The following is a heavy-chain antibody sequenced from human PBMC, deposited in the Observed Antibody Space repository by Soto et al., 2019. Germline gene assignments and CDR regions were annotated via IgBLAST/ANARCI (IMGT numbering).Heavy chain of an antibody. J-gene: IGHJ3*01. CDR1: GFSFSSYG. CDR2: IWYDGSNK. V-gene: IGHV3-33*03. Sequence: GGSLRLSCAASGFSFSSYGMRWVRQAPSKGLDWVAVIWYDGSNKYYAESVKGRFTISRDNSKNTLYVQMNSLTIEDTAVYYCPRAQYTESYYDPCDVWGQGTMVTVSS. D-gene: IGHD1-26*01. CDR3: PRAQYTESYYDPCDV.